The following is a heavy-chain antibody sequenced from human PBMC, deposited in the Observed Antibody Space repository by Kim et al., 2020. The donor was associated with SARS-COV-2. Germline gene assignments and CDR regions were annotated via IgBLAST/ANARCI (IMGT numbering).Heavy chain of an antibody. D-gene: IGHD6-13*01. Sequence: GGSLRLSCAASGFTFDDYAMHWVRQAPGKGLEWVSGISWNSGSIGYSDSVKGRFTISRDNAKNSLYLQMNSLRAEDTALYYCAKDAREAAASGYGIDYWGQGTLVTVSS. J-gene: IGHJ4*02. CDR3: AKDAREAAASGYGIDY. CDR1: GFTFDDYA. CDR2: ISWNSGSI. V-gene: IGHV3-9*01.